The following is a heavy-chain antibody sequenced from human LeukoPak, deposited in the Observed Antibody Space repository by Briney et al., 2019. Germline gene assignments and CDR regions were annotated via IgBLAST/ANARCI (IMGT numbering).Heavy chain of an antibody. V-gene: IGHV4-34*01. Sequence: PSETLSLTCAVYGGSSSGYYWSWIRQPPGKGLEWIGEINHSGSTNYNPSLKSRVTISVDTSKNQFSLKLSSVTAADTAVYYCASSRLRFLEWLPLDVWGQGTTVTVSS. CDR3: ASSRLRFLEWLPLDV. D-gene: IGHD3-3*01. CDR2: INHSGST. J-gene: IGHJ6*02. CDR1: GGSSSGYY.